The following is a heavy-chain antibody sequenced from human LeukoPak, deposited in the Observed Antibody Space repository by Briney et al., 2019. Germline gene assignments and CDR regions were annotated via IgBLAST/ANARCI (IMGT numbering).Heavy chain of an antibody. CDR3: ARDRSTTHFDY. D-gene: IGHD5/OR15-5a*01. CDR2: IWYDGSNK. J-gene: IGHJ4*02. CDR1: GFTFSSYG. V-gene: IGHV3-33*01. Sequence: QPGTSLILSCAASGFTFSSYGMHWVRQAPGKGLEWVAMIWYDGSNKYYADSVKGRFTISRNNSKNTLFLQMDSLRAEDTAVYYCARDRSTTHFDYWGQGALVTVSS.